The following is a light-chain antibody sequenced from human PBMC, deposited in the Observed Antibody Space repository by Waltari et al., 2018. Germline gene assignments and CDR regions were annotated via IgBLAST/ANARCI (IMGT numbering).Light chain of an antibody. CDR2: DYI. CDR3: GTWDNRLSAVV. CDR1: NTNICSNY. J-gene: IGLJ2*01. V-gene: IGLV1-51*01. Sequence: QSVLTQPPSVSAAPGQEITIYCSGSNTNICSNYFSWYQQFPGAAPKLLIYDYIQRPSDTPDRFSGSKSGTSAALGITGLQTGDEADYFCGTWDNRLSAVVVGGGTKLTVL.